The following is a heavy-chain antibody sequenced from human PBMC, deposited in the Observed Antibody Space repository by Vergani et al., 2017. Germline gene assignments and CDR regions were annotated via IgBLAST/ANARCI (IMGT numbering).Heavy chain of an antibody. Sequence: EVQLVPSGAEVKKPGESLRISCKGSGYSFTSYWISWVRQMPGKGLEWMGRIDPSDSYTNYSPSFQGHVTISADKSISTAYLQWSSLKASDTAMYYCARLNTVTTTHYYGMDVWGQGTTVTVSS. CDR3: ARLNTVTTTHYYGMDV. D-gene: IGHD4-17*01. J-gene: IGHJ6*02. CDR2: IDPSDSYT. CDR1: GYSFTSYW. V-gene: IGHV5-10-1*03.